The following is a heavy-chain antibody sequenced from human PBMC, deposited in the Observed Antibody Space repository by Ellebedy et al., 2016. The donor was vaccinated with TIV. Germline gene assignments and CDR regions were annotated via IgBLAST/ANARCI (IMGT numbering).Heavy chain of an antibody. J-gene: IGHJ4*02. CDR1: GYSFTNYW. V-gene: IGHV5-51*01. CDR2: IYPGDSQT. D-gene: IGHD1-26*01. Sequence: GESLKISCKTSGYSFTNYWIGWVRQMPGKGLEWMGIIYPGDSQTRYSPSFQGQVTISADKSITTAYLQWSSLKASDTAMYYCTRYEGATGTFDYWGQGTLVTVSS. CDR3: TRYEGATGTFDY.